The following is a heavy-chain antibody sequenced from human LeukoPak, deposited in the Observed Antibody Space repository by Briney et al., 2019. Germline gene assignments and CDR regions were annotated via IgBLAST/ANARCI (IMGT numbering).Heavy chain of an antibody. J-gene: IGHJ5*02. V-gene: IGHV4-39*01. CDR3: ARRVGYCSSTSCLGYNWFDP. CDR2: IYYSGST. CDR1: GGSISSSSYY. Sequence: SETLSLTCTVSGGSISSSSYYWGWIRQPPGKGLEWIGSIYYSGSTYYNPSLKSRVTISVDTSKNQFSLKLSSVTAADTAVYYCARRVGYCSSTSCLGYNWFDPGGQGTLVTVSS. D-gene: IGHD2-2*01.